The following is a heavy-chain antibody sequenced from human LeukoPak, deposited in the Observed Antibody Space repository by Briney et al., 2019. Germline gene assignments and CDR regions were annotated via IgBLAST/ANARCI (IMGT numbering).Heavy chain of an antibody. Sequence: SETLSLTCTVFGGSISSYYWSWIRQPPGKGLEWIGYIYYSGSTNYNPSLKSRVTISVDTSKNQFSLKLSSVTAADTAVYYCASGPLPEGRTYFDYWGQGTLVTVSS. CDR2: IYYSGST. CDR3: ASGPLPEGRTYFDY. V-gene: IGHV4-59*01. D-gene: IGHD3/OR15-3a*01. CDR1: GGSISSYY. J-gene: IGHJ4*02.